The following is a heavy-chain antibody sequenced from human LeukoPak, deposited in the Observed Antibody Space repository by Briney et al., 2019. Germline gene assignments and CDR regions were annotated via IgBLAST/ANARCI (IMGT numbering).Heavy chain of an antibody. V-gene: IGHV3-23*01. D-gene: IGHD4-11*01. J-gene: IGHJ4*02. Sequence: GGSLRLSCAASGFTFSSYAMGWVRQAPGKGLEWVSAIRGSGGSTYYADSVKGRFTISRDNSKNTLYLQMNSLRAEDTAVYYCAKDLAGGTVTTGYWGQGTLVTVSS. CDR2: IRGSGGST. CDR1: GFTFSSYA. CDR3: AKDLAGGTVTTGY.